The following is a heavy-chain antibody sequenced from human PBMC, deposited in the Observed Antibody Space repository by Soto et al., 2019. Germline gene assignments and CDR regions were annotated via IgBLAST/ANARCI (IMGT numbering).Heavy chain of an antibody. J-gene: IGHJ3*02. V-gene: IGHV3-23*01. Sequence: GGSVRLSCTASGFMFNNSAMTWVRQAPGQGLQWVASVSDNGGSRGGTYYADSVKGRFTISRDNSKNTLYLQLDSLTGADTAVYYCASAKAVVIAALGIWGQGTMVTVSS. CDR3: ASAKAVVIAALGI. CDR1: GFMFNNSA. CDR2: VSDNGGSRGGT. D-gene: IGHD2-21*01.